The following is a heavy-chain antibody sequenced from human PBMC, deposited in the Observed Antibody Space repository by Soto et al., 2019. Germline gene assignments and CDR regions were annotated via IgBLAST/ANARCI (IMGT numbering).Heavy chain of an antibody. V-gene: IGHV3-7*01. CDR3: TRDEYQPGDS. D-gene: IGHD2-2*01. CDR2: IKEDGSEK. J-gene: IGHJ4*02. CDR1: GFTFRLFW. Sequence: PVASRRLSCLCSGFTFRLFWMSWVGQAPGKGLVWVANIKEDGSEKSYVDSVRGRFTISRDNAKNTLYLQMNSLKAEDTAVYYCTRDEYQPGDSWGQGT.